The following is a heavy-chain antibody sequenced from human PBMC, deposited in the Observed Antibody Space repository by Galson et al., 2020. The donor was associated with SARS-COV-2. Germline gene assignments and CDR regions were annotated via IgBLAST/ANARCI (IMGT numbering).Heavy chain of an antibody. V-gene: IGHV4-61*02. J-gene: IGHJ6*02. CDR3: ARGNSPCATIFGLLVGTCGMVV. CDR2: TYKSGRT. Sequence: SQTLSLTCTVSGDPISSGPYYWTWVRQPAGRGLEWIGRTYKSGRTDYNPSPQSQATMSIDTSKNQFSLKLTSVTAADTAVYYCARGNSPCATIFGLLVGTCGMVVWGHGTSVTVSS. CDR1: GDPISSGPYY. D-gene: IGHD3-3*01.